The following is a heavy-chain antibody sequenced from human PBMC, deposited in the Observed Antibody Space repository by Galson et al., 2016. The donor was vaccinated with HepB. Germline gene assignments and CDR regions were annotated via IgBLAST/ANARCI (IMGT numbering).Heavy chain of an antibody. Sequence: SLRLSCAASGLSVSDAYMNWVRQAPGKGPEWVSGINAGGNNRYYSDSVKGRFAISRDNSKNTLYLQLDNLRGEDTAVYYCVKYVGLDGFDYWGQGTLVIVSS. J-gene: IGHJ4*02. V-gene: IGHV3-23*01. D-gene: IGHD3/OR15-3a*01. CDR3: VKYVGLDGFDY. CDR1: GLSVSDAY. CDR2: INAGGNNR.